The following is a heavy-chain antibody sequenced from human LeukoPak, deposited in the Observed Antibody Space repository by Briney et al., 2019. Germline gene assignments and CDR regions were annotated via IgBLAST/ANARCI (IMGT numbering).Heavy chain of an antibody. D-gene: IGHD3-10*01. CDR1: GYTFTSYY. J-gene: IGHJ6*03. V-gene: IGHV1-46*01. CDR2: INPSGGST. Sequence: ASVKVSCKASGYTFTSYYMHWVRQAPGQGLEWMGIINPSGGSTSYAQKFQGRVTMTRDMSTSTAYMELSSLRSEDTAVYYCARCGITMVRGVIRSRYYYYYMDVWGKGTTVTISS. CDR3: ARCGITMVRGVIRSRYYYYYMDV.